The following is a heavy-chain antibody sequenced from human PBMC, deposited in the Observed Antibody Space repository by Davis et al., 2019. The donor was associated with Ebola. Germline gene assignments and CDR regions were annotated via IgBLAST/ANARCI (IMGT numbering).Heavy chain of an antibody. CDR2: IYYSGST. Sequence: PSETLSLTCTVSGGSISSSSYYWGWIRQPPGKGLEWIGSIYYSGSTYYNPSLKSRVTISVDTSKNQFSLKLGSVTAADTAVYYCARPLSARYCSSTSCETLNWFDPWGQGTLVTVSS. CDR3: ARPLSARYCSSTSCETLNWFDP. V-gene: IGHV4-39*01. D-gene: IGHD2-2*01. CDR1: GGSISSSSYY. J-gene: IGHJ5*02.